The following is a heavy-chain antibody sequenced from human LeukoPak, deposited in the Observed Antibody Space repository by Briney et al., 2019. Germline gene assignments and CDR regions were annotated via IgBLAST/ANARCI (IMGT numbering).Heavy chain of an antibody. CDR1: GDSVSSNSAA. D-gene: IGHD3-9*01. CDR3: ARARYDILTGYWHSNFDY. CDR2: TYYRSKWYN. Sequence: SQTLSLTCAISGDSVSSNSAAWNWIRQSPSRGLEWLRRTYYRSKWYNDYAVSVKSRITINPDTSKNQFSLQLNTVTPEDTAVYYCARARYDILTGYWHSNFDYWGQGTLVTVSS. V-gene: IGHV6-1*01. J-gene: IGHJ4*02.